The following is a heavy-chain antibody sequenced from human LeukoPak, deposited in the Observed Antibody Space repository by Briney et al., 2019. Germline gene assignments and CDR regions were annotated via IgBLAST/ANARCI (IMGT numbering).Heavy chain of an antibody. J-gene: IGHJ4*02. V-gene: IGHV4-34*01. D-gene: IGHD2-15*01. CDR3: ARGIVVVVAATPGYFDY. Sequence: SETLSLTCAVYGGSFSGYYWSWIRQPPGMGLEWIGEINHSGSTNYNPSLKSRVTISVDTSKNQFSLKLSSVTAADTAVYYCARGIVVVVAATPGYFDYWGQGTLVTVSS. CDR2: INHSGST. CDR1: GGSFSGYY.